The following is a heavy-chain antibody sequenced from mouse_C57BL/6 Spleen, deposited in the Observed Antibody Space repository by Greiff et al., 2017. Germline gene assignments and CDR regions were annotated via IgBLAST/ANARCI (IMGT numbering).Heavy chain of an antibody. CDR2: ISSGGDYI. V-gene: IGHV5-9-1*02. CDR3: TRVPQYYGNYEGAWFAY. D-gene: IGHD2-1*01. J-gene: IGHJ3*01. Sequence: DVKLVESGEGLVKPGGSLKLSCAASGFTFSSYAMSWVRQTPEKRLEWVAYISSGGDYIYYADTVKGRFTISRDNARNTLYLQMSSLKSEDTAMYYCTRVPQYYGNYEGAWFAYWGQGTLVTVSA. CDR1: GFTFSSYA.